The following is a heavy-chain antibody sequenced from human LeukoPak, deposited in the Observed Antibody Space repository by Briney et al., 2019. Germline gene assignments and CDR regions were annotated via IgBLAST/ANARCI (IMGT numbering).Heavy chain of an antibody. CDR1: GGSIGSGGYS. V-gene: IGHV4-30-2*01. Sequence: PLETLSLTCAVSGGSIGSGGYSWSWIRQPPGKGLEWIGYIYHSGSTYYNPPLKSRVTISVDRSKNQFSLKLSSVTAEDTAVYYCARTYCSGGSCYSGVDYYYGMDVWGQGTTVTVSS. D-gene: IGHD2-15*01. CDR3: ARTYCSGGSCYSGVDYYYGMDV. CDR2: IYHSGST. J-gene: IGHJ6*02.